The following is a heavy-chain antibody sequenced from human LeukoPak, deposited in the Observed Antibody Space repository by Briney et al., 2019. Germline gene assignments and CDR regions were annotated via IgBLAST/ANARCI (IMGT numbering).Heavy chain of an antibody. D-gene: IGHD3-3*01. CDR3: ARARDITIFGVRWFDP. V-gene: IGHV4-59*01. J-gene: IGHJ5*02. CDR2: IYYSGST. CDR1: GGSISSYY. Sequence: SETLPLTCTVSGGSISSYYWSWIRQPPGKGLEWIGYIYYSGSTNYNPSLKSRVTISVDTSKNQFSLKLSSVTSADTAVCYCARARDITIFGVRWFDPWGQGTLVTVSS.